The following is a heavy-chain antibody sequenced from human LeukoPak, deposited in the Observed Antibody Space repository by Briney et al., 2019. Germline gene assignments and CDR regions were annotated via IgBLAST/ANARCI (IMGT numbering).Heavy chain of an antibody. V-gene: IGHV3-64*01. CDR2: ISSNGGST. CDR3: ARGYSYGSYFDY. J-gene: IGHJ4*02. Sequence: QSGGSLRLSCAASGFTFSSYAMHWVRQAPGKGREYVSAISSNGGSTYYANSVKGRFTISRDNSKNTLYLQMGSLRAEDMAVYYCARGYSYGSYFDYWGQGTLVTVSS. CDR1: GFTFSSYA. D-gene: IGHD5-18*01.